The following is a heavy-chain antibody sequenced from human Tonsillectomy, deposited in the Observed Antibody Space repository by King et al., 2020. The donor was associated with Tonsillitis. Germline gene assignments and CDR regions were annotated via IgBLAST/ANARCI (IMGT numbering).Heavy chain of an antibody. CDR3: ARGLFSGSYYFDY. V-gene: IGHV3-48*01. J-gene: IGHJ4*02. CDR1: GFPFSTYS. Sequence: VQLVESGGGLVQPGGSLRLSCAASGFPFSTYSINWVRQAPGKGLEWISYISYSGSDTYDADSVKGRFTISRDNAKNSLYLQMNSLRVEDTAVYYCARGLFSGSYYFDYWGQGTLVTVSS. D-gene: IGHD1-26*01. CDR2: ISYSGSDT.